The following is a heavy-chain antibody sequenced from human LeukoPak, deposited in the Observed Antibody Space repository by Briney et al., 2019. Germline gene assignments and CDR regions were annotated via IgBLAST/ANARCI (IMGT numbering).Heavy chain of an antibody. V-gene: IGHV3-7*01. D-gene: IGHD6-19*01. CDR1: GFTFSSYW. CDR3: ARDRWWEWLVRPPLDY. CDR2: IKQDGSEK. J-gene: IGHJ4*02. Sequence: GGSLRLSCAASGFTFSSYWMSWVRQAPGKGLGRVANIKQDGSEKYYVDSAKGRFTIPSDNAKTSLYLQMNILTAQDRRVSTWARDRWWEWLVRPPLDYWGQGTLVTVSS.